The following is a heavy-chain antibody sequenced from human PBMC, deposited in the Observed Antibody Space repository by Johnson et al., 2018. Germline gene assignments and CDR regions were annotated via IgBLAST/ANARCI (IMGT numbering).Heavy chain of an antibody. J-gene: IGHJ1*01. CDR3: ARRGEKYFQH. CDR1: GGSISSYY. CDR2: IYYSGST. Sequence: QVQLQASGPGLVKXSETXSLXCTVSGGSISSYYWRWIRQPPGKGLEWIGYIYYSGSTNYNPSLKRRVTISVDTSKNQVSRKLSAVTAADTAVYYCARRGEKYFQHWGQGSLVTVAS. D-gene: IGHD7-27*01. V-gene: IGHV4-59*01.